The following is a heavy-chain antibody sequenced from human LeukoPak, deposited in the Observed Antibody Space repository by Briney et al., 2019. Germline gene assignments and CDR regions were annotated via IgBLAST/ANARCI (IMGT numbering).Heavy chain of an antibody. CDR2: IYYSGST. V-gene: IGHV4-59*12. J-gene: IGHJ4*02. CDR3: ARDERKYYGSGTYSDY. Sequence: PSETLSLTCTVSGGSISSYYWSWVRQPPGKGLEWIGYIYYSGSTNYNPSLKSRVTISVDKSKNEFSLKLSSVTAADTAVYYCARDERKYYGSGTYSDYWGQGTLVTVSS. CDR1: GGSISSYY. D-gene: IGHD3-10*01.